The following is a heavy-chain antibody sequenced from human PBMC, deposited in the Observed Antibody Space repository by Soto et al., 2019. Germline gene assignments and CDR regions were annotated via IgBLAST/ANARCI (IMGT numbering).Heavy chain of an antibody. V-gene: IGHV5-51*01. CDR3: ARRGILTGYYSPGDWFDP. D-gene: IGHD3-9*01. Sequence: PGESLKISCEGSGYRFTYYWIAWVRQMPGKGLEWMGIIYPGDSDTRYSPSFEGRVTISVDKSISTAYLQWSSLKASDTAMYYCARRGILTGYYSPGDWFDPWGQGTLVTVSS. CDR1: GYRFTYYW. CDR2: IYPGDSDT. J-gene: IGHJ5*02.